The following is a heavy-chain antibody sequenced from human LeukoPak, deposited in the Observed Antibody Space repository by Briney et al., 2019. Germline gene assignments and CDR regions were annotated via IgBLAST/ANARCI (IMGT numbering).Heavy chain of an antibody. Sequence: PSETLSLTCTVSGGSITSSDYFWGWIRQPPGQGLVWIATIHNSGSTNYNPSLKSRVSISVDTSKNQFSLKLTSVTAADSAVYYCARQGYKRGYVQPFDYWGQGTLVTVSS. CDR3: ARQGYKRGYVQPFDY. D-gene: IGHD5-12*01. CDR1: GGSITSSDYF. V-gene: IGHV4-39*01. J-gene: IGHJ4*02. CDR2: IHNSGST.